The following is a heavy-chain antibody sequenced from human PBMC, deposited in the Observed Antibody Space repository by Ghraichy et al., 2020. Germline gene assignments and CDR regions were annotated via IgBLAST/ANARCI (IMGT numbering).Heavy chain of an antibody. Sequence: GGSLRLSCAASGFTFSNYSMNWVRQAPGKGLEWVSSISSSSAYIYYADSVKGRFTISRDNAKNSLYLQMNSLRAEDTALYYCARGTTSTTAYQYYGMDVWGQGTAVSVYS. J-gene: IGHJ6*02. CDR2: ISSSSAYI. V-gene: IGHV3-21*01. D-gene: IGHD2-2*01. CDR1: GFTFSNYS. CDR3: ARGTTSTTAYQYYGMDV.